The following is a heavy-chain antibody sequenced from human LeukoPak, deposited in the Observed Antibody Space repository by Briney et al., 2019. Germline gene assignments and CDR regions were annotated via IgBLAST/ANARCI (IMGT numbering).Heavy chain of an antibody. V-gene: IGHV3-30*18. CDR2: ISYDGSNK. CDR3: AKDGKRWLQGHIDY. CDR1: GFPFSSYG. J-gene: IGHJ4*02. D-gene: IGHD5-24*01. Sequence: GSLGLSCAASGFPFSSYGMHWVRQAPGKGLEWVAVISYDGSNKYYADSVKGRFTISRDNSKNTLYLQMNSLRAEDTAAYYCAKDGKRWLQGHIDYWGQGTLVTVSS.